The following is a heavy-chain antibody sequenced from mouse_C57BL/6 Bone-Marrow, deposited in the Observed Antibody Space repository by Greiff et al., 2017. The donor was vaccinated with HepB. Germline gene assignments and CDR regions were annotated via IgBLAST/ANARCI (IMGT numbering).Heavy chain of an antibody. CDR1: DSEVFPIAY. D-gene: IGHD1-1*01. CDR3: ARGYYGSSSFAY. CDR2: MLPSIGRT. V-gene: IGHV15-2*01. J-gene: IGHJ3*01. Sequence: VQLQQSGSELRSPGSSVKLSCKDFDSEVFPIAYMCWVRQKPGHGFEWIGGMLPSIGRTNYGEKFEDKATLDADTLSNTPYLELNSLTSEDSAIYYCARGYYGSSSFAYWGQGTLVTVSA.